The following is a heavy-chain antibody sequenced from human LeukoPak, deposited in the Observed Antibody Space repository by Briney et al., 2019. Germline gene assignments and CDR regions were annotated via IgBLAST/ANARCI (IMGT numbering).Heavy chain of an antibody. J-gene: IGHJ4*02. Sequence: GGSMRLSCEASGFTFSNDWMSWVRQAPGKGLEWVGRIKSKTDGGATEYGAPGRGRLTISRDESKNRMYVQMNSLKTADIDEYYCTTERLVFDYWGQGTLVTVSS. V-gene: IGHV3-15*01. CDR3: TTERLVFDY. D-gene: IGHD6-6*01. CDR1: GFTFSNDW. CDR2: IKSKTDGGAT.